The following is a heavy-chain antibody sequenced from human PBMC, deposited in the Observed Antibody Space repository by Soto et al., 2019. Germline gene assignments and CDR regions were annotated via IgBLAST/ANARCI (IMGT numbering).Heavy chain of an antibody. CDR1: GFTLAAYY. D-gene: IGHD3-22*01. CDR2: INHNSGGT. J-gene: IGHJ4*02. CDR3: ARALNDYYDSSAHWYYFDY. V-gene: IGHV1-2*04. Sequence: ASVKVSCKASGFTLAAYYVPWVRQAPVRGLEWMGWINHNSGGTNYAQKFHGWLTITRDTSISTAYMELSRLRSDDTAVYYCARALNDYYDSSAHWYYFDYWGQGTLVTVSS.